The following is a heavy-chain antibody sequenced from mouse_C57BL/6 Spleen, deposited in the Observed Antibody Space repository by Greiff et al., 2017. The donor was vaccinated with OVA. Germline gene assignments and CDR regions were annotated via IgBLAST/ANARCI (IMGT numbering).Heavy chain of an antibody. Sequence: EVQGVESGGGLVKPGGSLKLSCAASGLTFSDYGMHWVRQAPEKGLEWVAYISSGSSTIYYADTVKGRFTISRDNAKNTLFLQMTSLRSEDTAMYYCAKGFDYSYAMDYWGQGTSVTVSS. J-gene: IGHJ4*01. CDR3: AKGFDYSYAMDY. V-gene: IGHV5-17*01. CDR1: GLTFSDYG. D-gene: IGHD2-4*01. CDR2: ISSGSSTI.